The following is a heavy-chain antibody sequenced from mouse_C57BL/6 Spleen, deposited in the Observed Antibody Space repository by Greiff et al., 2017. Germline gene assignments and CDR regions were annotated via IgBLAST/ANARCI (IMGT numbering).Heavy chain of an antibody. Sequence: DVMLVESGGDLVKPGGSLKISCAASGFTFSSYGMSWVRQTQDNRLEWVATISSGGSYTYYPDSVKGRFPISRDNAKNTLYLQMSSLKSEDTAMYDCARQRTTVAPVYFDVWGTGTTVTVSS. CDR2: ISSGGSYT. D-gene: IGHD1-1*01. CDR1: GFTFSSYG. J-gene: IGHJ1*03. CDR3: ARQRTTVAPVYFDV. V-gene: IGHV5-6*02.